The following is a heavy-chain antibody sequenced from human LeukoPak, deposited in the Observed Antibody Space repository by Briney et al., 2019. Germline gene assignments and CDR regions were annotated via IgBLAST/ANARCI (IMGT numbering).Heavy chain of an antibody. J-gene: IGHJ4*02. D-gene: IGHD2-2*01. CDR1: GFTFRSYA. V-gene: IGHV3-23*01. CDR3: AKQGYCSSTSCYDGDH. Sequence: GGSLRLSCAASGFTFRSYAMTWVRQAPGKGLEWVSGISGSAGSTYYADSVKGRFTISRDNSKNTLYLQMNSLRAEDTAVYYCAKQGYCSSTSCYDGDHWGQGTLVTVSS. CDR2: ISGSAGST.